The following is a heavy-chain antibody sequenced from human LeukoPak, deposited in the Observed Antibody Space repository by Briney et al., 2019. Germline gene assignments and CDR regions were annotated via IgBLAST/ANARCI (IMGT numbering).Heavy chain of an antibody. V-gene: IGHV3-23*01. CDR1: GFPFSSYA. J-gene: IGHJ6*02. Sequence: GGSLRLSCAASGFPFSSYAMSWVRQAPGKGLEWVSGISGSGGSTYYADSVKGRFTISRDNAKNSLYLQMSNLRAEDTAVYFCARGGGLDVWGQGATVTVSS. CDR2: ISGSGGST. CDR3: ARGGGLDV. D-gene: IGHD3-16*01.